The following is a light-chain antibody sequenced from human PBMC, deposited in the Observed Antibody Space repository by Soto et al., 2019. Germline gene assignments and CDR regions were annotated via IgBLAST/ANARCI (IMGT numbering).Light chain of an antibody. V-gene: IGKV3-20*01. CDR1: QSFSSSY. Sequence: EIVLTQSPGTLSLSPGERVTLSCRASQSFSSSYLAWYQQKPGQAPRLLIYGASSRATGIPDRFSGSGSGTDFTLTISRLEPEDFAVYYCEQYDISPLTFGGGTNVEIK. CDR3: EQYDISPLT. CDR2: GAS. J-gene: IGKJ4*01.